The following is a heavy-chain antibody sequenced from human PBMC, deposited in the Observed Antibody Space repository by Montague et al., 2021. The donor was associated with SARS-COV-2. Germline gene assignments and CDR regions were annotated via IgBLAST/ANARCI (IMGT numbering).Heavy chain of an antibody. D-gene: IGHD3-22*01. CDR2: IFSSGST. V-gene: IGHV4-39*02. CDR1: GASINSNRHF. J-gene: IGHJ3*01. Sequence: SETLSLTCTVSGASINSNRHFWGWIRQAPGKGLEWIGSIFSSGSTYYNPSLKTRVSISVDTSGNRLSLKLTSVTATDTAMYFCARAKSYDPSGFLNDPFDVWGQGTMVTVPS. CDR3: ARAKSYDPSGFLNDPFDV.